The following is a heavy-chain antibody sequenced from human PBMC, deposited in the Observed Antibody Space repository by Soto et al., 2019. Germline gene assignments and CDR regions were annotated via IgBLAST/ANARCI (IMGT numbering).Heavy chain of an antibody. V-gene: IGHV1-69*12. CDR1: GGTFSNYA. CDR3: AGKFASFDY. J-gene: IGHJ4*02. Sequence: QVQLVQSGAEVKKPGSSVKVSCKASGGTFSNYAISWVRQVPGQGLEWMGGIIPIFGSANYAQKFQGKVTSTADESTSTAYMELSSLRSEGTAGHYCAGKFASFDYWGRGTLVTVSS. CDR2: IIPIFGSA.